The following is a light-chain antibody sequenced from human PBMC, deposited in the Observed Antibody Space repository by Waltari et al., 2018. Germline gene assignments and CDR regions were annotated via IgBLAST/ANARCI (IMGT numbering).Light chain of an antibody. CDR3: QQYNKWPPWT. Sequence: MTQSPSTLSGSPGERTTLSCRASQSVSSNLAWYQQKPGQAPRLLIYGASNRATGIPARFSGSGTGTEFTLTISSMQSEDIAVYYCQQYNKWPPWTFGQGTKVEIK. V-gene: IGKV3-15*01. CDR1: QSVSSN. J-gene: IGKJ1*01. CDR2: GAS.